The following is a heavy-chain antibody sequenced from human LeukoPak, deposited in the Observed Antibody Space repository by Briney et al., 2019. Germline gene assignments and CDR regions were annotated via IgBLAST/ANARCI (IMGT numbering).Heavy chain of an antibody. D-gene: IGHD2-21*02. Sequence: GASVKVSCKASGYTFTSNYIHWVRQAPGQGLEWMGMIYPRDGSTSYAQKFQGRVTMTRDTSTSTVYMELSSLRSEDTAVYYCASPVVVTPSDAFDIWGQGTMVTVSS. CDR2: IYPRDGST. V-gene: IGHV1-46*03. CDR1: GYTFTSNY. CDR3: ASPVVVTPSDAFDI. J-gene: IGHJ3*02.